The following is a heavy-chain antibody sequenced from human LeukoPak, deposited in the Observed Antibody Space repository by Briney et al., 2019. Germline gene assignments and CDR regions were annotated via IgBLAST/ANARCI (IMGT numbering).Heavy chain of an antibody. CDR2: IYSGDSDT. J-gene: IGHJ4*02. V-gene: IGHV5-51*01. CDR3: ARIYGESFDY. CDR1: GYSFTNYW. Sequence: GESLKISCKGSGYSFTNYWIGWVRQMPGKGLEWMGIIYSGDSDTRYSPSSQGQVTISADKSISIAYLQWSSLKASDTAMYYCARIYGESFDYWGQGTLVTVSS. D-gene: IGHD4-17*01.